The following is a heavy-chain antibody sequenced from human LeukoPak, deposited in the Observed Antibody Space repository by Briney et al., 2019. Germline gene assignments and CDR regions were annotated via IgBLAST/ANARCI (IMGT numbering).Heavy chain of an antibody. J-gene: IGHJ5*02. Sequence: SETLSLTCTVSRGSISIYYWSWIRQPPGKGLEWIGHIYYSGSTNYNPSLKSRVTISVDTSKNQFSLKLSSVTAADTAVYYCARSSTRWFDPWGQGTLVTVSS. D-gene: IGHD2-2*01. CDR3: ARSSTRWFDP. CDR2: IYYSGST. V-gene: IGHV4-59*01. CDR1: RGSISIYY.